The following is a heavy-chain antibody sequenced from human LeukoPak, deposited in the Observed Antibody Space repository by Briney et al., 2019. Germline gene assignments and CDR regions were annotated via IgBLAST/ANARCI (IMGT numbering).Heavy chain of an antibody. CDR3: ARDYTLTLGSTTYFQH. J-gene: IGHJ1*01. CDR1: GGTFSSYA. V-gene: IGHV1-69*13. D-gene: IGHD2/OR15-2a*01. CDR2: IIPIFGTA. Sequence: GASVKVSCKASGGTFSSYAISWVRQAPGQGLGWMGGIIPIFGTANYAQKFQGRVTITADESTSTAYMELSSLRSEDTAVYYCARDYTLTLGSTTYFQHWGQGTLVTVSS.